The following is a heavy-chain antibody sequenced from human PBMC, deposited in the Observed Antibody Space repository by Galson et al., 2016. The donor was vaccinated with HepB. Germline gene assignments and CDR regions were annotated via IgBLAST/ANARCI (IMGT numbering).Heavy chain of an antibody. J-gene: IGHJ4*02. V-gene: IGHV3-21*01. Sequence: SLRLSCAASGFIFNSYSMNWVRQAPGKGLEWVSSISIKGDYMYYADLVKGRFTISRDNARNSMYLQMNSLRVEDTAGYYCARSKDSRWYSSFDYWGQGTLATVSS. CDR1: GFIFNSYS. CDR2: ISIKGDYM. CDR3: ARSKDSRWYSSFDY. D-gene: IGHD6-13*01.